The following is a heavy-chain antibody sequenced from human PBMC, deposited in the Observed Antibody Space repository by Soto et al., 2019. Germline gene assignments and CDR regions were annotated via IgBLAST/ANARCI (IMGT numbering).Heavy chain of an antibody. CDR1: GGSISSGGYY. D-gene: IGHD3-16*02. CDR3: ARGMRPPLHLGELSFDY. J-gene: IGHJ4*02. Sequence: PSETLSLTCTVSGGSISSGGYYWSWIRQHPGKGLEWIGYIYYSGSTYYNPSLKSRVTISVDTSKNQFSLKLSSVTAADTAVYYCARGMRPPLHLGELSFDYWGQGTLVTVSS. V-gene: IGHV4-31*03. CDR2: IYYSGST.